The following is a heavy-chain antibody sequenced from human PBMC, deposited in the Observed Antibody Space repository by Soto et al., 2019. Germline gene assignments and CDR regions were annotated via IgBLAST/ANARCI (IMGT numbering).Heavy chain of an antibody. D-gene: IGHD3-22*01. CDR1: GGSISSGGYY. Sequence: PSETLSLTCTVSGGSISSGGYYWSWIRQHPGKGLEWIGYIYYSGSTYYNPSLKSRVTISVDTSKNQFSLKLSSVTAADTAVYYCARVESYYDSSGYGYFDYCVQGTLVTVYS. J-gene: IGHJ4*02. CDR3: ARVESYYDSSGYGYFDY. V-gene: IGHV4-31*03. CDR2: IYYSGST.